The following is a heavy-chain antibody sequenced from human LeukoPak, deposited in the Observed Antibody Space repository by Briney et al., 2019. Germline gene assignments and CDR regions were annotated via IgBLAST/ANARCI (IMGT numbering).Heavy chain of an antibody. D-gene: IGHD2-21*01. CDR2: ISSNGGST. J-gene: IGHJ3*02. V-gene: IGHV3-64*01. Sequence: PGGSLRLSCAASGFTFSSYAMHWVRQAPGKGLEYVSAISSNGGSTYYANYVKGRFTISRDNSKNTLYLQMGSLRAEDMAVYYCARIVVVMGMAFDIWGQGTMVTVSS. CDR3: ARIVVVMGMAFDI. CDR1: GFTFSSYA.